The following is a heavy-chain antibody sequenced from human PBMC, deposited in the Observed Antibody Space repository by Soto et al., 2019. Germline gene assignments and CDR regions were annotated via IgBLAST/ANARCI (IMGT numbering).Heavy chain of an antibody. J-gene: IGHJ4*02. V-gene: IGHV4-31*03. CDR3: ARDVTGTTSGFDY. Sequence: SETLSLTCTVSGGSISSGGYYWSWIRQHPGKGLEWIGYIYYSGSTYYNPSLKSRVTISADTSKNQFSLKLSSVTAADTAVYYCARDVTGTTSGFDYWGQGTPVT. CDR1: GGSISSGGYY. D-gene: IGHD1-7*01. CDR2: IYYSGST.